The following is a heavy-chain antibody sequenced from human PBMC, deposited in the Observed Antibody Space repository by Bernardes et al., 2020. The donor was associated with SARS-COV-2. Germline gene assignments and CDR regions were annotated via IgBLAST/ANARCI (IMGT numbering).Heavy chain of an antibody. CDR3: ARVDHYYDSSGYYRGYYFDY. J-gene: IGHJ4*02. Sequence: GGSLRLSCAASGFTFSSYDMHWVRQATGKGLEWVSAIGTAGDTYYPGSVKGRFTISRENAKNSLYLQMNSLRAGDTAVYYCARVDHYYDSSGYYRGYYFDYWGQGTLVTVSS. V-gene: IGHV3-13*01. CDR1: GFTFSSYD. D-gene: IGHD3-22*01. CDR2: IGTAGDT.